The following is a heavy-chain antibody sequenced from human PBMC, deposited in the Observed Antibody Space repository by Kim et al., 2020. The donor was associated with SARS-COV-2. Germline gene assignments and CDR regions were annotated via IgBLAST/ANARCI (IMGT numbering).Heavy chain of an antibody. J-gene: IGHJ6*02. CDR3: ASPRSFCSSTSCLRSYGIDV. CDR1: GYSFTSYW. CDR2: IYPGDSDT. D-gene: IGHD2-2*01. Sequence: GESLKISCKGSGYSFTSYWICWVRQMPGKGLEWMGIIYPGDSDTRYSPSFQSQVTISADKSNSTAYLQWSSLKASDTARYYCASPRSFCSSTSCLRSYGIDVWGQGTTVTVSS. V-gene: IGHV5-51*01.